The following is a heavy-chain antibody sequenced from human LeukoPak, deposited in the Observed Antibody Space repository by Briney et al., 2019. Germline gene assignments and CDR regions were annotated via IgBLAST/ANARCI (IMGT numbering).Heavy chain of an antibody. J-gene: IGHJ4*02. CDR3: VRLRRNSDTSGFYYYYDF. Sequence: GGSLRLSCLASGYTFSSYSINWVRQAPGKGLEWVSSISVRSNYIYYADSVGGRFRISRDDARDSLFLQMNSLRAEDTAVYYCVRLRRNSDTSGFYYYYDFWGQGTLVTVSS. V-gene: IGHV3-21*01. CDR2: ISVRSNYI. CDR1: GYTFSSYS. D-gene: IGHD3-22*01.